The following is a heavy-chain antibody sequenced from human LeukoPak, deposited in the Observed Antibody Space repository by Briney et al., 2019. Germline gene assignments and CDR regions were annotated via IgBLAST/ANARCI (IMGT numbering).Heavy chain of an antibody. D-gene: IGHD5-24*01. CDR3: ATRDESRTDVTPCDH. Sequence: SETLSLTCGVSGASTGSGNWWTWVRQPPGKGLKWIGEIHHSGTTNYNPSLKPRVSISVDKSRNQFSLDLTSVTGADTAVYYCATRDESRTDVTPCDHWGQGALVTVSS. V-gene: IGHV4-4*02. J-gene: IGHJ4*02. CDR1: GASTGSGNW. CDR2: IHHSGTT.